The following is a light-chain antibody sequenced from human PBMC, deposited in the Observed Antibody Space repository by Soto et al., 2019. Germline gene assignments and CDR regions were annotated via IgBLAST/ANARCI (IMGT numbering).Light chain of an antibody. CDR3: SSSGGRNTLI. V-gene: IGLV2-14*01. CDR2: GVS. Sequence: QSALTQPDSVSGSPGQSITISCTGTSSDVGGYDYVSWYQQHPGKAPKLILFGVSNRPSGISHRFSGSKSGNTASLTISGLQADDEADYYCSSSGGRNTLIFGGGTKVTVL. J-gene: IGLJ2*01. CDR1: SSDVGGYDY.